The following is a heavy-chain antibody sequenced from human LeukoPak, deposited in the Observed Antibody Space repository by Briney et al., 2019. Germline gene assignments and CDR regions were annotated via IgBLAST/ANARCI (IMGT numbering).Heavy chain of an antibody. V-gene: IGHV4-30-2*01. D-gene: IGHD1-7*01. CDR1: GGSISSGGYC. CDR2: IYHSGST. Sequence: PSETLSLTCTVSGGSISSGGYCRSWIRQPPGKGLEWIGYIYHSGSTYYNPSLKSRVTISVDRSKNQFSLKLSSVTAADTAVYYCAREGLQGTTGIDYWGQGTLVTVSS. J-gene: IGHJ4*02. CDR3: AREGLQGTTGIDY.